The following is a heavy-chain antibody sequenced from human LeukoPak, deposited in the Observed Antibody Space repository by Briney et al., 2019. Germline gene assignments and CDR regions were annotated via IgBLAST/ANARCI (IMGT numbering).Heavy chain of an antibody. J-gene: IGHJ4*02. D-gene: IGHD6-13*01. V-gene: IGHV3-23*01. CDR3: AKDQTTRLSSSWYMYFDS. CDR1: GFTFNKYA. Sequence: GGSLRLSCAASGFTFNKYAMTWVRQAPGKGLEWVSGISGSGGGTYYADSVKGRFTISRDNSKNTLYLQMNSLRAEDTAVYYCAKDQTTRLSSSWYMYFDSWGQGTLVTVSS. CDR2: ISGSGGGT.